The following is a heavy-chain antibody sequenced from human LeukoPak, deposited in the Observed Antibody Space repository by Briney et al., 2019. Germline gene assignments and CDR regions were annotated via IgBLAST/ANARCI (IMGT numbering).Heavy chain of an antibody. CDR2: ISASSSYI. D-gene: IGHD3-22*01. Sequence: PGGSLRLSCVASGFTFSSYSMNWVRQAPGKGLEWVSSISASSSYIYYADSVKGRFTISRDNAKNSLYLQMNSLRAEDTAVYYCARDPFGNYDTLYWGQETLVTVSS. V-gene: IGHV3-21*01. CDR3: ARDPFGNYDTLY. CDR1: GFTFSSYS. J-gene: IGHJ4*02.